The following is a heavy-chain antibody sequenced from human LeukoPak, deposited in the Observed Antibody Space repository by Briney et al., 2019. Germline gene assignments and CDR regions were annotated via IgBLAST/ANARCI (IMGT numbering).Heavy chain of an antibody. D-gene: IGHD3-22*01. CDR2: IYYSGST. CDR3: ARFYYYDSSGYYRKYNWFDP. V-gene: IGHV4-30-4*08. J-gene: IGHJ5*02. Sequence: PSQTLSLTCTVSGGSISSGDYYWSWIRQPPGKRLEWIGYIYYSGSTYYNPSLKSRVTISVDTSKNQFSLKLSSVTAADTAVYYCARFYYYDSSGYYRKYNWFDPWGQGTLVTVSS. CDR1: GGSISSGDYY.